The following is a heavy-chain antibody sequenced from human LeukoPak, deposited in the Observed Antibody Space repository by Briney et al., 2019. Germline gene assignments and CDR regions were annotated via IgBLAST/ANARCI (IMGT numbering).Heavy chain of an antibody. J-gene: IGHJ4*02. D-gene: IGHD3-10*01. CDR2: TSSDLNVK. V-gene: IGHV3-30-3*01. CDR3: AREGYYGSGSPPSLYFDY. Sequence: GGSLRLSCAASGFTFRNYVIHWVRQAPGKGLEWVAVTSSDLNVKLYADSVKGRFTISRDNSRSALYLQMNSLRPEDTAIYYCAREGYYGSGSPPSLYFDYWGQGTLVTVSS. CDR1: GFTFRNYV.